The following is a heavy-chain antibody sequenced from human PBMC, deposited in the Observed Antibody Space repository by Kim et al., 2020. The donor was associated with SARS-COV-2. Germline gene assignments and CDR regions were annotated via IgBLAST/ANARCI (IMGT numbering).Heavy chain of an antibody. Sequence: SETLSLTCTVSGGSISSSSYYWGWIRQPPGKGLEWIGSIYYSGSTYYNPSLKSRVTISVDTSKNQFSLKLSSVTASDTAVYYCARGGYLSYFDYWGQGTLVTVSS. CDR2: IYYSGST. CDR3: ARGGYLSYFDY. J-gene: IGHJ4*02. D-gene: IGHD3-22*01. CDR1: GGSISSSSYY. V-gene: IGHV4-39*01.